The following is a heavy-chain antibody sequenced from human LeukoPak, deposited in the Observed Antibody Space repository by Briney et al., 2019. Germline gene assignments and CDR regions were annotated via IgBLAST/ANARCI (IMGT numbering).Heavy chain of an antibody. CDR3: AREMPMVKGDALDI. Sequence: GGSLRLSCAASGFIFSNYERNWVRQAPGKGLEWISYTTTSGGFKLYADSVKGRFTISTDNAKNSLYQLLNSLRAEDTGLYFFAREMPMVKGDALDIWGQGTMVTVSS. CDR2: TTTSGGFK. J-gene: IGHJ3*02. D-gene: IGHD5-18*01. V-gene: IGHV3-48*03. CDR1: GFIFSNYE.